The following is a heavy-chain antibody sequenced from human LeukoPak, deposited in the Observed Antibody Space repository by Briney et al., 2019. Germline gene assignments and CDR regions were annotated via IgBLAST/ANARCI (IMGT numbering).Heavy chain of an antibody. CDR1: GFTFSSYW. V-gene: IGHV3-7*03. CDR2: IKQDGSKK. J-gene: IGHJ6*02. CDR3: AKDKDPYYYYGMDV. Sequence: PGGSLRLSCAASGFTFSSYWMSWVRQAPGKGLEWVANIKQDGSKKYYVDSVKGRFTISRDNAENSLYLQMNSLRVEDTAVYYCAKDKDPYYYYGMDVWGQGTTVTVSS.